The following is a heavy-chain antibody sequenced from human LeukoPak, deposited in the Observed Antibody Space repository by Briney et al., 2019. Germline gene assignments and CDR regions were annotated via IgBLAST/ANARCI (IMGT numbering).Heavy chain of an antibody. Sequence: TGGSLRLSCAVSGFTVSGNYMSWVRQAPGKGLEWVSLIYSGGTTYYADSVKGRFTISRDNSKNTLYLQMNSLRAEDTAVYYCARATQPETVLRYFDWLNPYYYYYMDVWGKGTTVTVSS. CDR2: IYSGGTT. J-gene: IGHJ6*03. CDR3: ARATQPETVLRYFDWLNPYYYYYMDV. D-gene: IGHD3-9*01. CDR1: GFTVSGNY. V-gene: IGHV3-53*01.